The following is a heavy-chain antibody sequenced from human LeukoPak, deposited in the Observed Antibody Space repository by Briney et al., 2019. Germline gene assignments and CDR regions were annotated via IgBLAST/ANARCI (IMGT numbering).Heavy chain of an antibody. CDR2: ISAYNGNT. CDR1: GYTFTSYG. CDR3: ARAKGRRGTNIVVVPAAPTYNWFDP. V-gene: IGHV1-18*01. Sequence: HWASVKVSCKAPGYTFTSYGISWVRQAPGQGLEWMGWISAYNGNTNYAQKLQGRVTMTTDTSTSTAYMELRSLRSADTAVYYCARAKGRRGTNIVVVPAAPTYNWFDPWGQGTLVTVSS. D-gene: IGHD2-2*01. J-gene: IGHJ5*02.